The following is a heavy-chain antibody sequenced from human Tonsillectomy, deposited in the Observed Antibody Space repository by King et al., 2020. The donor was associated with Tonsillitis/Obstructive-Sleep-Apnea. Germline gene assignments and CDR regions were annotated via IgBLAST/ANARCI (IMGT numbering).Heavy chain of an antibody. D-gene: IGHD6-6*01. CDR1: GFTVSSNY. CDR3: ARPPMYSNSSGSSWFAP. CDR2: IYSGGST. Sequence: VQLVESGGGLVQPGGSLRLSCAASGFTVSSNYMSWVRQAPGKGLEWVSVIYSGGSTYYAVSVKGRFTISRDNSKNTLCLQMTSLRAEDTAVYYCARPPMYSNSSGSSWFAPWGQGTLVTVSS. V-gene: IGHV3-66*04. J-gene: IGHJ5*02.